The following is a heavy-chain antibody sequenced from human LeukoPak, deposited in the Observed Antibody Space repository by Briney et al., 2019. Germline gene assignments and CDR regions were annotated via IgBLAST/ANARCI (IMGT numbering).Heavy chain of an antibody. CDR3: ARETGLSNISSTEFCFEY. Sequence: ASVKVSCKASGYTSTTYGISWVRQAPGQGLEWMGWINPKNGGTNYAQKFQGRVTMTRDTSISTAYMEVTRLRSDDAAVYYCARETGLSNISSTEFCFEYWGQGTLVTVSS. D-gene: IGHD2/OR15-2a*01. CDR2: INPKNGGT. CDR1: GYTSTTYG. J-gene: IGHJ4*02. V-gene: IGHV1-2*02.